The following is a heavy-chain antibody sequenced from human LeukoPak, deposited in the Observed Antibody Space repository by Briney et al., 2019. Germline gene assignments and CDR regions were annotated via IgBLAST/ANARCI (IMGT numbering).Heavy chain of an antibody. CDR3: ARLQDDCSSTSCYFYYYYYMDV. D-gene: IGHD2-2*01. CDR2: IYHSGST. J-gene: IGHJ6*03. Sequence: SSETLSLTCAVSGYSISSGYYWGWIRQPPGEGLEWIGSIYHSGSTYYNPSLKSRVTISVDTSKNQFSLKLSSVTAADTAVYYCARLQDDCSSTSCYFYYYYYMDVWGKGTTVTVSS. V-gene: IGHV4-38-2*01. CDR1: GYSISSGYY.